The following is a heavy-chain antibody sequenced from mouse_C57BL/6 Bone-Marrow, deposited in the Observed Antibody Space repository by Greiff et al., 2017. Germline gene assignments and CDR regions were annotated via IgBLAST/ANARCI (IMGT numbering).Heavy chain of an antibody. V-gene: IGHV1-63*01. CDR3: AREGPFYARDY. J-gene: IGHJ4*01. CDR1: GSTFTTYW. CDR2: IFPGGGYT. Sequence: QVQLQQSGAELVRPGTSVKISCKASGSTFTTYWLGWAKQRPGHGLEWIGDIFPGGGYTNYNEKFKGKATLPSDKSSSTAYMQFTSLTSEDSAIYYCAREGPFYARDYGGQGTSVTVSA.